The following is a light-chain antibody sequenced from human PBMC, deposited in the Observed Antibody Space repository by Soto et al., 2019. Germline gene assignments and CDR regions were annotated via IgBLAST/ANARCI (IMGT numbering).Light chain of an antibody. Sequence: QSVLTQSASVSGSPGQSITISCIGISSTYNLISWYQHHPGKAPKLMIYDVSKRPSDVSNRFSGSKSGNTASLTISGLQADDEADYYCCSYAGLSTLVFGGGTKVTVL. J-gene: IGLJ2*01. CDR1: SSTYNL. CDR2: DVS. CDR3: CSYAGLSTLV. V-gene: IGLV2-23*02.